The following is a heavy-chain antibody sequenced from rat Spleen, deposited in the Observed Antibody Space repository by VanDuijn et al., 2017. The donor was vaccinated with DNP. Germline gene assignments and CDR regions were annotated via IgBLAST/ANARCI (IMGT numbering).Heavy chain of an antibody. J-gene: IGHJ1*01. Sequence: EVQLQESGPGLVKPSQSLSLTCSVTGYSITSNYWGWIRKFPGNKMEWMGYINYSGSTGFNPSLKSRISITRDTSKNQFFLQLNAVTTEDTATYYCARAVSTTDYSLNWYFDFWGPGTMVTVSS. CDR3: ARAVSTTDYSLNWYFDF. V-gene: IGHV3-1*01. CDR2: INYSGST. CDR1: GYSITSNY. D-gene: IGHD1-6*01.